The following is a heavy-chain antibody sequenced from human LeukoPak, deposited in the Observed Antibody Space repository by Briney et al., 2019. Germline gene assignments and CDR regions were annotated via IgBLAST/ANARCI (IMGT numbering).Heavy chain of an antibody. CDR3: ARGTGFFDP. Sequence: GGSLRLSCAASGFTSSDYYMSWIRQAPGKGLEWISYISGSGSSTYFADSVKGRFTISRDNAKNSLSLQMNSLRAEDTAVYYCARGTGFFDPWGQGTRVTVSS. J-gene: IGHJ5*02. CDR1: GFTSSDYY. V-gene: IGHV3-11*04. CDR2: ISGSGSST. D-gene: IGHD1-1*01.